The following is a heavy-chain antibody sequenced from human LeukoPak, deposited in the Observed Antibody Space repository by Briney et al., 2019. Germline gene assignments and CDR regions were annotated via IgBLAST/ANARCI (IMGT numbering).Heavy chain of an antibody. CDR3: ARDCSSTSCYTVNYYYYGMDV. Sequence: GASVKVSCKASGYTFTSYGISWVRQAPGQGLEWMGWISAYNGNTNYAQKLQGRVTMTTDTSTSTAHMELRSLRSDDTAVYYCARDCSSTSCYTVNYYYYGMDVWGQGTTVTVSS. CDR1: GYTFTSYG. CDR2: ISAYNGNT. V-gene: IGHV1-18*01. J-gene: IGHJ6*02. D-gene: IGHD2-2*02.